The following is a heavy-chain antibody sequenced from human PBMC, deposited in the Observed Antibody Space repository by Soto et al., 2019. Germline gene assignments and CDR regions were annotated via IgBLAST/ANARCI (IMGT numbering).Heavy chain of an antibody. Sequence: GASVKVSCKASGYTFTSYGISWVRQAPGQGLEWMGWISAYNGNTNYAQKLQGRVTMTTDTSTSTAYMELRSLRSDDTAVYYCARDLGYYDSSGDPDAFDIWGQGTMVTVSS. CDR3: ARDLGYYDSSGDPDAFDI. D-gene: IGHD3-22*01. CDR2: ISAYNGNT. J-gene: IGHJ3*02. CDR1: GYTFTSYG. V-gene: IGHV1-18*01.